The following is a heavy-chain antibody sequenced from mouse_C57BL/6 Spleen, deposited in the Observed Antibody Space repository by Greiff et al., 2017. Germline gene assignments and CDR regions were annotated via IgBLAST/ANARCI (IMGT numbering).Heavy chain of an antibody. CDR3: ASPLYYGSSYNYAMDY. CDR2: INPSNGGT. Sequence: QVQLQQPGTELVKPGASVKLSCKASGYTFTSYWMHWVKQRPGQGLEWIGNINPSNGGTNYNEKFKSKATLTVDKSSSTAYMQLSSLTSEDSAVYYCASPLYYGSSYNYAMDYWGQGTSVTVSS. CDR1: GYTFTSYW. V-gene: IGHV1-53*01. J-gene: IGHJ4*01. D-gene: IGHD1-1*01.